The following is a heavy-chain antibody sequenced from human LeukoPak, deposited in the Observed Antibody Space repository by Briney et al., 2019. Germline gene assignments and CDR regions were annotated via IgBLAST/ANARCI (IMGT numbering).Heavy chain of an antibody. D-gene: IGHD1-7*01. J-gene: IGHJ6*02. CDR1: GFTFNYAW. Sequence: GGSLRLSCAASGFTFNYAWMSWVRQVPGKGLEWVGQTVSEIDGGTTDYATPVKGRFTISRDDSKSTLYLQMNSLKIEDTAVYYCTTDEDWNYACKDVWGQGATVIVSS. V-gene: IGHV3-15*04. CDR3: TTDEDWNYACKDV. CDR2: TVSEIDGGTT.